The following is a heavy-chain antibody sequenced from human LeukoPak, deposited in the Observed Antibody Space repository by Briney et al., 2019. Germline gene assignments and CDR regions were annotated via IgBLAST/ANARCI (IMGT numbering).Heavy chain of an antibody. CDR3: ARGTPYCSSASCYNY. CDR1: GYTFSIYD. CDR2: MNPNSGNT. J-gene: IGHJ4*02. Sequence: ASVKVSCKASGYTFSIYDINWVRQAPGQGLEWMGWMNPNSGNTGYAQKFQGRVTMTRDTSITTAYMELRSLRSEDTAVYYCARGTPYCSSASCYNYWGQGTLVTVSS. V-gene: IGHV1-8*01. D-gene: IGHD2-2*02.